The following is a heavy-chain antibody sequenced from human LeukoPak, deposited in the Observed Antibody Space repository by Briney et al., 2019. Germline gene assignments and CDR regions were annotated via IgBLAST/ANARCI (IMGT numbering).Heavy chain of an antibody. CDR2: TYYSGST. Sequence: PSETLSLTCTVSGGSISSGGYYWSWIRQHPGKGLEWIGYTYYSGSTYYNPSLKSRVTISVDTSKNQFSLKLSSVTAADTAVYYCARERLGYCSSTSCYVSYYYYGMDVWGQGTTVTVSS. CDR3: ARERLGYCSSTSCYVSYYYYGMDV. V-gene: IGHV4-31*03. CDR1: GGSISSGGYY. J-gene: IGHJ6*02. D-gene: IGHD2-2*01.